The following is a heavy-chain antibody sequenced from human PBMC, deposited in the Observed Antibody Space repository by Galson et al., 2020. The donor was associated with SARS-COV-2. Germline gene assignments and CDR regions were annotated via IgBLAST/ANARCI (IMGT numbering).Heavy chain of an antibody. V-gene: IGHV2-5*02. CDR1: GFSLSTNGER. J-gene: IGHJ4*02. CDR3: AHSSGSYYNF. D-gene: IGHD1-26*01. Sequence: KMSGPTLVKPTQTLTLTCTFSGFSLSTNGERVGWIRQPPGKALEWLALIYWDDDKRYSPSLKSRLTITKDTSKNLVVLTMTNLDPVDTATYYCAHSSGSYYNFWGQGTLVTVSS. CDR2: IYWDDDK.